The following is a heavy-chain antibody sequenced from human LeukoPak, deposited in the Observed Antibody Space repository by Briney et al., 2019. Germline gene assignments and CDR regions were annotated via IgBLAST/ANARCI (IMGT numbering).Heavy chain of an antibody. D-gene: IGHD2-2*01. V-gene: IGHV3-53*01. J-gene: IGHJ4*02. CDR3: ARELGYCTSTTCLLPFDY. CDR2: IYSGGST. CDR1: GFTVSTYY. Sequence: GGSLRLSCAASGFTVSTYYMTWVRQAPGKGLECVSVIYSGGSTYYADSVKGRFTVSRDNSKNTLYLQMNSLRAEDTAMYYCARELGYCTSTTCLLPFDYWGQGTLVTVSS.